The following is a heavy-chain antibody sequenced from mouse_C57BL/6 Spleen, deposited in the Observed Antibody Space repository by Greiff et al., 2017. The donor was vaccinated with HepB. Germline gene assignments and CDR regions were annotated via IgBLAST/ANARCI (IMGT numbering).Heavy chain of an antibody. CDR2: IDPENGDT. Sequence: EVQLQQSGAELVRPGASVKLSCTASGFNIKDDYMHWVKQRPEQGLEWIGWIDPENGDTEYASKFQGKATITADTSSNTAYLQLSSRTSEDTAVYYCTTRERRGDFDYWGQGTTLTVSS. V-gene: IGHV14-4*01. CDR3: TTRERRGDFDY. CDR1: GFNIKDDY. D-gene: IGHD2-12*01. J-gene: IGHJ2*01.